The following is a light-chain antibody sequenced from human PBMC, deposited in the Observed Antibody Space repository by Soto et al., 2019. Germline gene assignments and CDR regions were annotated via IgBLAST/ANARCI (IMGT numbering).Light chain of an antibody. CDR2: DAS. V-gene: IGKV3-11*01. CDR3: QQRSNRPSIT. J-gene: IGKJ5*01. CDR1: QSVSTY. Sequence: EIVLTQSPATLSSSPGERATLSCRASQSVSTYIAWYQQKPGQPPRLLIYDASNRATGIPARFSGSGSGTDFTLTISSLEPEDFAVYYCQQRSNRPSITFGQGTRLEIK.